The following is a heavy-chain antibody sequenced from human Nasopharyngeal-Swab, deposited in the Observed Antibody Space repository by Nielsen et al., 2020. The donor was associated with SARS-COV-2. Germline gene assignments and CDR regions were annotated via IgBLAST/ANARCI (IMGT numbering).Heavy chain of an antibody. J-gene: IGHJ4*02. V-gene: IGHV3-21*01. CDR2: ISSSSSYI. CDR1: GFTFIIYS. Sequence: GGSLRLSCPPSGFTFIIYSITWFRQPPGKGLEWFSSISSSSSYIYYADSVKGRFTISRDNAKNSLYLQMNSLRAEDTAVYYCARRYCSSTSCYIFDYWGQGTLVTVSS. CDR3: ARRYCSSTSCYIFDY. D-gene: IGHD2-2*02.